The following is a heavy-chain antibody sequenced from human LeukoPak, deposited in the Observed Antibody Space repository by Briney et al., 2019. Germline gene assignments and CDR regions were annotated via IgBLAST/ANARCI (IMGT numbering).Heavy chain of an antibody. J-gene: IGHJ5*02. CDR2: IYYSGST. Sequence: SSETLSLTCTVSGGSISSSSYYWGWIRQPPGKGLEWIGSIYYSGSTYYNPSLKSRVTISVDTSKNQFSLKLSSVTAADTAVYYCARGRWEPLRGDYNWFDPWGQGTLVTVSS. D-gene: IGHD1-26*01. CDR1: GGSISSSSYY. CDR3: ARGRWEPLRGDYNWFDP. V-gene: IGHV4-39*01.